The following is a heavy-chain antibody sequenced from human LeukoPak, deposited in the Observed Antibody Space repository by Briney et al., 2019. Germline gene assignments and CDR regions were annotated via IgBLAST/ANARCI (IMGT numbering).Heavy chain of an antibody. D-gene: IGHD5-12*01. J-gene: IGHJ4*02. CDR3: AKLPESVVATGY. V-gene: IGHV3-23*01. CDR2: ISGSGGST. CDR1: GFTFSSYT. Sequence: GGSLRLSCAASGFTFSSYTMSWVRQAPGKGLEWVSAISGSGGSTYYADSVKGRFTISRDDSKNTLYLQMNSLRAEDTAVYYCAKLPESVVATGYWGQGTLVTVSS.